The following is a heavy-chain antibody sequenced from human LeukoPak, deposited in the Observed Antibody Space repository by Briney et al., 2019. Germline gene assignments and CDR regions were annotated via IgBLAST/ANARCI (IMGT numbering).Heavy chain of an antibody. CDR3: ARMLRNFDWSTSDF. Sequence: GESLKISSTGSGYTYTSYWIAWVRQMPGKGLEWMGIIYPGDSDTRYSPSFQGQVTISADKSISTAYLQWRSLKTSDTAMYYCARMLRNFDWSTSDFWGQGALVIVYS. D-gene: IGHD3-9*01. CDR1: GYTYTSYW. J-gene: IGHJ4*02. V-gene: IGHV5-51*01. CDR2: IYPGDSDT.